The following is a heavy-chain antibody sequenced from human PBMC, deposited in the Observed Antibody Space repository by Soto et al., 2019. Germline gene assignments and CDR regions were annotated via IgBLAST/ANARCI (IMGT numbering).Heavy chain of an antibody. J-gene: IGHJ4*02. Sequence: QVQLQESGPGLVKPSQTLSLTGTVSGGSINTVNYFWSWIRQFPDKGLEWIGHSSTGGPPYNNPSLTSRVTISVDTPNNQFSLRLGSVSPADTAVYYCARGPSGDTVDYWGQGTLVTFAS. CDR2: SSTGGPP. CDR3: ARGPSGDTVDY. CDR1: GGSINTVNYF. V-gene: IGHV4-30-4*01. D-gene: IGHD7-27*01.